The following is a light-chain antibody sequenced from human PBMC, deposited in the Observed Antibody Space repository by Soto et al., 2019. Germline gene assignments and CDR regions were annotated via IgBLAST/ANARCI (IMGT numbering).Light chain of an antibody. V-gene: IGKV1-12*01. J-gene: IGKJ4*01. CDR2: AVS. Sequence: DIQMTQSPSSLSASVGDRVTITCRASQGVSGWLAWYQQRPGKAPELLIYAVSNLQSGVPSRFSGSGSGTDFTLTISRLQPEDFATYYCQQANGFPVTFGGGTRVEMK. CDR1: QGVSGW. CDR3: QQANGFPVT.